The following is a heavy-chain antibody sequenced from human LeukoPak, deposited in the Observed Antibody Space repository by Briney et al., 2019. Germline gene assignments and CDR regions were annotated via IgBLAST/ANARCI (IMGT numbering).Heavy chain of an antibody. CDR1: GGAISRNY. Sequence: PSETLSLTCTVSGGAISRNYWSWIRQSPGKGLEWIGYMYEGGRTSYNPSLKSRVTISGDASENQFSLKLSSVTAADTAVYYCARDEKYYYDSSGYYSYYYLDVWGKGTTVTVSS. CDR2: MYEGGRT. J-gene: IGHJ6*03. CDR3: ARDEKYYYDSSGYYSYYYLDV. V-gene: IGHV4-59*12. D-gene: IGHD3-22*01.